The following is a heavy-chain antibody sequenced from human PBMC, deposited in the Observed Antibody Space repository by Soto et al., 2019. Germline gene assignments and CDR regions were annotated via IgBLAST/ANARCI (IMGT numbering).Heavy chain of an antibody. D-gene: IGHD5-12*01. V-gene: IGHV3-23*01. J-gene: IGHJ4*02. Sequence: PWGSLRLSCAASGFTFSSYAMSWVRQAPGKGLEWVSAISGSGGSTYYADSVKGRFTISRDNSKNTLYLQMNSLRAEDTAVYYCAKDAPPYSGYVGTFDYWGQGTLVTVSS. CDR3: AKDAPPYSGYVGTFDY. CDR2: ISGSGGST. CDR1: GFTFSSYA.